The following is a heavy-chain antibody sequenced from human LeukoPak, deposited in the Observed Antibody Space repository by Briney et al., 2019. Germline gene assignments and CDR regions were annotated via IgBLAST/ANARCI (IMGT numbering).Heavy chain of an antibody. CDR2: INPNSGGT. V-gene: IGHV1-2*02. J-gene: IGHJ4*02. D-gene: IGHD3-22*01. Sequence: ASVKVSCKASGYTFSAYYMHWVRQAPGQGREWMGWINPNSGGTNYAQKFQGRVTMTRGTSISTDYMELSSLRSDDTAVYYCARGAEYSSVYYSGLYFWGQGTLVTVSS. CDR1: GYTFSAYY. CDR3: ARGAEYSSVYYSGLYF.